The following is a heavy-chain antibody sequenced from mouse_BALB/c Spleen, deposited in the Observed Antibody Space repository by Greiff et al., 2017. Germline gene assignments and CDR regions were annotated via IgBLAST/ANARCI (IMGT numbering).Heavy chain of an antibody. Sequence: EVKLEESGPGLVKPSQSLSLTCTVTGYSITSDYAWNWIRQFPGNQLEWMGYISYSGSTSYNPSLKSRISITRDTSKNPFFLQLNSVTTEDTATYYCARGAYGLYYFDYWGQGTTLTVSS. V-gene: IGHV3-2*02. CDR2: ISYSGST. D-gene: IGHD1-1*02. CDR1: GYSITSDYA. CDR3: ARGAYGLYYFDY. J-gene: IGHJ2*01.